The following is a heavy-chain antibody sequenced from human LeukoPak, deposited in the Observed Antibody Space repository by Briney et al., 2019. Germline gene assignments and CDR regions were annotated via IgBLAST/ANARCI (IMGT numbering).Heavy chain of an antibody. J-gene: IGHJ3*02. D-gene: IGHD3-16*01. Sequence: GGSLRLSCAASGFTFSSYWMSWVRQAPGKGLEWVANINQDGSEKYYVDAVKVRFTISRDNAKNSLYLKMNSLRAEDTAVYYCASQYLRGGWAFDIWGQGTMVTVSS. CDR3: ASQYLRGGWAFDI. CDR1: GFTFSSYW. CDR2: INQDGSEK. V-gene: IGHV3-7*01.